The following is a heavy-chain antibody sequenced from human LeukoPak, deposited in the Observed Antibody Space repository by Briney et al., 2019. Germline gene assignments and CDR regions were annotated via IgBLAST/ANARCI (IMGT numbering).Heavy chain of an antibody. Sequence: SETLSLTCAVYGGSFSGYYWSWIRQPPGKGLEWIGEINHSGSTNYNPSLKSRVTISVDTSKNQFSLKLSSVTAADTAVYYCAGVRVTIAPKSFDYWGQGPLVPVSS. CDR1: GGSFSGYY. J-gene: IGHJ4*02. V-gene: IGHV4-34*01. CDR2: INHSGST. CDR3: AGVRVTIAPKSFDY. D-gene: IGHD4-17*01.